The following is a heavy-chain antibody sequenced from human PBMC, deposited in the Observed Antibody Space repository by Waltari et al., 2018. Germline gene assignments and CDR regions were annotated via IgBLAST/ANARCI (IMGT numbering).Heavy chain of an antibody. V-gene: IGHV4-59*01. D-gene: IGHD2-2*02. CDR1: GGSISSYY. Sequence: QVQLQESGPGLVKPSETLSLTCTVSGGSISSYYWSWIRQPPGKGLEWIGYIYYMWSTNYNPSLKSRVTISVDTSKNQFSLKLSSVAAADTAVYYCARDLGAARPWFDPWGQGTLVTVSS. CDR2: IYYMWST. CDR3: ARDLGAARPWFDP. J-gene: IGHJ5*02.